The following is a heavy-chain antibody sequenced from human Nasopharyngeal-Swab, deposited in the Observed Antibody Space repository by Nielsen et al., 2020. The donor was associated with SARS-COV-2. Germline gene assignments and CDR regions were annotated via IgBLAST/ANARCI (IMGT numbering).Heavy chain of an antibody. Sequence: GGSLRLSCAASGFTVNSNFMTWVRQAPGKGLEWVSLIYSSGGTHYADSVKGRFTISRDNSNNTLYLQMNSLRPDDTAVYYCARDGYSYDDAFDIWGQGTLVTVS. CDR1: GFTVNSNF. CDR3: ARDGYSYDDAFDI. J-gene: IGHJ3*02. V-gene: IGHV3-66*03. D-gene: IGHD5-18*01. CDR2: IYSSGGT.